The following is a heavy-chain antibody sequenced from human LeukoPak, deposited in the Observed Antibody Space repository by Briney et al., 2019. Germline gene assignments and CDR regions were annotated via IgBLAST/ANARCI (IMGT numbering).Heavy chain of an antibody. D-gene: IGHD1-7*01. CDR3: ARFSWNYLVLDY. Sequence: SETLSLTCAVYGGSFSGYYWSWIRQPPGKGLEWIGEINHSGSTNYNPSLKSRVTISVDTSKNQFSLKLSSVTAADTAVYYCARFSWNYLVLDYWGQGTLVTVSS. J-gene: IGHJ4*02. CDR1: GGSFSGYY. CDR2: INHSGST. V-gene: IGHV4-34*01.